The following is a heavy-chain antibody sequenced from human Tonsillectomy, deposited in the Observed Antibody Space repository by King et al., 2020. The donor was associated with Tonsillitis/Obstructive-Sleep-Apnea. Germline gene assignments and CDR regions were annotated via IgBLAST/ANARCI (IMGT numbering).Heavy chain of an antibody. CDR1: GGSISSYY. Sequence: VQLQESGPGLVKPSETLSLTCTVSGGSISSYYWSWIRQPPGKGLEWIGYIYYSGSTNNNPSLKSRVTIPVDTSKNQFSLKLSPVTDADTAVYYCARMEYRAGNAFDIWGQGIMVTVSS. V-gene: IGHV4-59*01. CDR2: IYYSGST. CDR3: ARMEYRAGNAFDI. D-gene: IGHD2/OR15-2a*01. J-gene: IGHJ3*02.